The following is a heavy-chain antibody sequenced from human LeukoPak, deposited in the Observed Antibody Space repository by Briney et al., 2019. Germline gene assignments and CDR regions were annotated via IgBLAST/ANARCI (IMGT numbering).Heavy chain of an antibody. CDR1: VFTFSSYA. V-gene: IGHV3-23*01. CDR2: ISRSAGST. J-gene: IGHJ4*02. CDR3: AKSASYCTNDVCYADY. D-gene: IGHD2-8*01. Sequence: GGCLRLSCAASVFTFSSYAMIWVRQTPWKGREWVSAISRSAGSTYYADSVKGRFTIYRDNSKNTVYLQMNSLRVEDTAVYYCAKSASYCTNDVCYADYWGQGTLVTVSS.